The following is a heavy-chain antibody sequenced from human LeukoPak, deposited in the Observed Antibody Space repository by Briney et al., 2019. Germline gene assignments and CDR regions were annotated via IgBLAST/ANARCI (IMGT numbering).Heavy chain of an antibody. CDR1: GYSISSGYY. Sequence: SETLSLTCTVSGYSISSGYYWGWIRQPPGKGLEWIGSIYHSGSSYYNPSLKSRVTISVDTSKNQFSLKLSSVTAADTPVYYCARYYDSSGYYSNWFDPWGQGTLVTVSS. CDR3: ARYYDSSGYYSNWFDP. V-gene: IGHV4-38-2*02. CDR2: IYHSGSS. J-gene: IGHJ5*02. D-gene: IGHD3-22*01.